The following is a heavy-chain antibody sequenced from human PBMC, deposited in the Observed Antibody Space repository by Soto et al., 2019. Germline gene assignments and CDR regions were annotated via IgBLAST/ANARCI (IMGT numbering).Heavy chain of an antibody. CDR1: GGTFSSYA. CDR2: IIPIFGTA. D-gene: IGHD3-22*01. Sequence: SVKVSCKASGGTFSSYAISWVRQAPGQGLEWMGGIIPIFGTANYAQKFQGRVTITADKSTSTAYMELSSLRSEDTAVYYCARISYYYDSSGYIFAGGVDYWGQGTLVTAPQ. CDR3: ARISYYYDSSGYIFAGGVDY. V-gene: IGHV1-69*06. J-gene: IGHJ4*02.